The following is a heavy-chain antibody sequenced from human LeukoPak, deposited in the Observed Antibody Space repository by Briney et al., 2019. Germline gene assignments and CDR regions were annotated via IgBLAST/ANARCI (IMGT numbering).Heavy chain of an antibody. J-gene: IGHJ4*02. D-gene: IGHD6-13*01. CDR3: ARVCSSWYPAEFPYYFDY. Sequence: SETLSLTCAVYGGSFSGYYWSWIRQPPGKGLEWIGEINHSGSTNYNPSLKSRVTISVDTSKNQFSLELSSVTAADTAVYYCARVCSSWYPAEFPYYFDYWGQGTLVTVSS. CDR2: INHSGST. CDR1: GGSFSGYY. V-gene: IGHV4-34*01.